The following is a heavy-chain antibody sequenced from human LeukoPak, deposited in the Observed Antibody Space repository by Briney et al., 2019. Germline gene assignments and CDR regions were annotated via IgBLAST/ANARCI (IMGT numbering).Heavy chain of an antibody. CDR2: ISSSSSYI. D-gene: IGHD6-13*01. CDR3: ARADSSRKKYFQH. CDR1: GFTFSSYS. J-gene: IGHJ1*01. Sequence: GGSLRLSCAASGFTFSSYSMNWVRQAPGKGLEWVSSISSSSSYIYYADSVKGRFTISRDNAKNSLYLQMNSLRAEDTAVYYCARADSSRKKYFQHWGQGTLVTVSS. V-gene: IGHV3-21*01.